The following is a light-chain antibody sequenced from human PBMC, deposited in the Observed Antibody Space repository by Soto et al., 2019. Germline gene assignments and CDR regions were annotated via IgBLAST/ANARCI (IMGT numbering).Light chain of an antibody. CDR1: QSVGSSC. CDR2: GAS. V-gene: IGKV3-20*01. J-gene: IGKJ1*01. CDR3: QQYGTSP. Sequence: EIVLTQSPGTLSLSPGERATLSCRASQSVGSSCLAWYQQKPGQAPRLLIYGASSRATGIPDRFRGSGSGTDFTLTIRRLEPEDLAVYCCQQYGTSPVGQGTKV.